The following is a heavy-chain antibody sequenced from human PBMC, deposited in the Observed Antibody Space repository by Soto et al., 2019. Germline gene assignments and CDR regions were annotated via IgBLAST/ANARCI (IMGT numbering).Heavy chain of an antibody. CDR3: AKSPTYSDDFWSGYYPFDP. Sequence: ASVKVSCKASGYTFTTYYMHWVRQAPGQGLEWMGIISPDGGRTSYAQKFQGRVTMTRDTSTSTVYMELSSLRSEDTAVYYCAKSPTYSDDFWSGYYPFDPWGQGTLVTVSS. J-gene: IGHJ5*02. D-gene: IGHD3-3*01. CDR1: GYTFTTYY. V-gene: IGHV1-46*01. CDR2: ISPDGGRT.